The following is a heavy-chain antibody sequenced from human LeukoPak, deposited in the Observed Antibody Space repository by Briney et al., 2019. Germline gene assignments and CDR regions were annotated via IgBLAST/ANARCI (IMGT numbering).Heavy chain of an antibody. CDR3: ARSVLLWNDVLGWFDP. CDR1: GYTFTSYG. CDR2: ISAYNGNT. Sequence: ASVKVSCKASGYTFTSYGISWVRQAPGQGLEWMGWISAYNGNTNYAQKFQGRVTMTTDASTSTAYMELRSLRSDDTAVYYCARSVLLWNDVLGWFDPWGQGTLVTVSS. J-gene: IGHJ5*02. V-gene: IGHV1-18*01. D-gene: IGHD1-1*01.